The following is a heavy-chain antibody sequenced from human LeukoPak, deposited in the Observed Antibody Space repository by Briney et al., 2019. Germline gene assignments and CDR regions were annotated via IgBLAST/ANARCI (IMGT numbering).Heavy chain of an antibody. CDR1: GFTFDDYA. CDR3: AKGLGGWYYDNFDY. Sequence: GRSLRLSCAASGFTFDDYAMHWVRQAPGKGLEWVSGISWNSGSIGYADSVKGRFTISRDNAENSLYLQMNSLRAEDTALYYCAKGLGGWYYDNFDYWGQGTLVTVSS. J-gene: IGHJ4*02. CDR2: ISWNSGSI. V-gene: IGHV3-9*01. D-gene: IGHD6-19*01.